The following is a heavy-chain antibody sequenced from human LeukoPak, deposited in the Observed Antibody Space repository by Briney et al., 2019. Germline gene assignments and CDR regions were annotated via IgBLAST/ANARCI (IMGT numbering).Heavy chain of an antibody. CDR3: ASAEYSYCSGGSCHPGHFQH. D-gene: IGHD2-15*01. CDR2: IYYSRST. V-gene: IGHV4-59*01. Sequence: PSETLSLTCTVSGGSISSYYWSWIRQPPGKGLEWIGYIYYSRSTNYNPSLKSRVTISVDTSKNQFSLKLSSVTAADTAVYYCASAEYSYCSGGSCHPGHFQHWGQGTLVTVSS. J-gene: IGHJ1*01. CDR1: GGSISSYY.